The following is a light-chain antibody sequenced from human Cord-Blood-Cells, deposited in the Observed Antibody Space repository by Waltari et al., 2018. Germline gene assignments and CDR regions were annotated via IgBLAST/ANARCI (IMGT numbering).Light chain of an antibody. CDR3: QSYDSSNYV. CDR1: SGSIASNY. Sequence: NFMLTQPHSVSESPGKTVTISCTGSSGSIASNYVQWYQQRPGSAPTTVIYEDNPRPSGVPDRFSGSIDSSSNSASLTISGLKTEDEADYYCQSYDSSNYVFGTGTKVTVL. CDR2: EDN. V-gene: IGLV6-57*02. J-gene: IGLJ1*01.